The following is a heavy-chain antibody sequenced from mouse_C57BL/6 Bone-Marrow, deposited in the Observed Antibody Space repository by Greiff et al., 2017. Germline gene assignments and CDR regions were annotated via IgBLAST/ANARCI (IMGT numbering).Heavy chain of an antibody. CDR2: IYPGDGDT. J-gene: IGHJ3*01. Sequence: VQLQQPGAELVKPGASVKLSCKASGYTFTSYWMHWVKQRPGRGLEWIGRIYPGDGDTNYNGKFKGKATLTADKSSSTAYMQLSSLTSEDSAVYFCARPRFAYWGQGTLVTVSA. V-gene: IGHV1-82*01. CDR3: ARPRFAY. CDR1: GYTFTSYW.